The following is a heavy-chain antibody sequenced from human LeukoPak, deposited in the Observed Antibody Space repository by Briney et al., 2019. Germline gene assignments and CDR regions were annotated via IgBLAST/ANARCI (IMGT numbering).Heavy chain of an antibody. V-gene: IGHV3-21*04. CDR2: ISNGGGYI. CDR1: GFTFSNYN. Sequence: PGGSLRLSCAASGFTFSNYNMNWVRQAPGKGLEWVSFISNGGGYIYYTDSVKGRFTISRDNAKNSLFLQMNSLRAEDTAVYYCAKDLSSGWYPYYFDFWGRGTLVTVSS. D-gene: IGHD6-19*01. J-gene: IGHJ4*02. CDR3: AKDLSSGWYPYYFDF.